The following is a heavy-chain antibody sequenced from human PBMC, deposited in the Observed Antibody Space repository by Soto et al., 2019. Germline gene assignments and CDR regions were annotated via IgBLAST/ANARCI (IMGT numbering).Heavy chain of an antibody. CDR1: GYTFTDSH. Sequence: ASVKVSCKASGYTFTDSHIHWVRQASGQGLEWLGWINPKTGDTNYPQKFQGRITMTRDTSMSTAYMELTNLTSDDTAVYYCERDPPRYFTSSPEGAGLWGQGTLVTVSS. CDR3: ERDPPRYFTSSPEGAGL. D-gene: IGHD2-21*01. V-gene: IGHV1-2*02. CDR2: INPKTGDT. J-gene: IGHJ4*02.